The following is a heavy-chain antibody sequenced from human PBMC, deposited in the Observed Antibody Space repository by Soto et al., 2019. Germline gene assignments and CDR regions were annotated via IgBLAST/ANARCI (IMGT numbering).Heavy chain of an antibody. J-gene: IGHJ3*02. CDR1: RGSISSSNFY. Sequence: QLQLQESGPGLVKPSETLSLTCTVSRGSISSSNFYWGWIRQPPGKGLEWIGNIYYFGSTYYNPSLKSRVTISVDTSKNQFSLKLSSVTAADTAVYYCARHPLWFGDRGAFDIWGQGTMVTVSS. CDR2: IYYFGST. CDR3: ARHPLWFGDRGAFDI. V-gene: IGHV4-39*01. D-gene: IGHD3-10*01.